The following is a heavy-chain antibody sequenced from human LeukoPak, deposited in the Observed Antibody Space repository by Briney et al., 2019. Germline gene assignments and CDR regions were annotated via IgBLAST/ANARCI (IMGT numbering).Heavy chain of an antibody. V-gene: IGHV4-59*01. D-gene: IGHD4-17*01. CDR2: IYYSGST. CDR3: ARDHVTTGYFDY. J-gene: IGHJ4*02. Sequence: SETLSLTCTVSGGSISSYYWSWIRQPPGKGLEWIGYIYYSGSTNYNPSLKSRVTISVDTSKNQFSLKLSSVTAADTAVYYCARDHVTTGYFDYWGQGTLVTVSS. CDR1: GGSISSYY.